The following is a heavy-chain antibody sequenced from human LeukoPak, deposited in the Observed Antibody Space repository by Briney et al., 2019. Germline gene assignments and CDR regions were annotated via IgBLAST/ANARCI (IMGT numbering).Heavy chain of an antibody. D-gene: IGHD6-13*01. CDR2: IYYSGTT. CDR1: GGTISSYY. J-gene: IGHJ4*02. Sequence: SETLSLTCTVSGGTISSYYWSWIRQRPGKGLEWVGYIYYSGTTNYNPSLNSRVTISMDTSKNQFSLKLSSVTAADTAVYYCARSFHSSSWYFDYWGQGTLVTVSS. V-gene: IGHV4-59*08. CDR3: ARSFHSSSWYFDY.